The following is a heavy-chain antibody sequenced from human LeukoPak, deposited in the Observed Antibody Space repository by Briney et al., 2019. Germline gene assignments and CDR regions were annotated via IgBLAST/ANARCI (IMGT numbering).Heavy chain of an antibody. V-gene: IGHV1-46*01. CDR2: INPSGGST. J-gene: IGHJ4*02. CDR1: GYTFTAYY. CDR3: ASQKTDIVATEDQT. D-gene: IGHD5-12*01. Sequence: GASVKVSCKASGYTFTAYYLQWVRLAPGQGLEWMGIINPSGGSTSYAQKFQGRVTMTRDTSTSTVYMELSSLRSEDTAVYYCASQKTDIVATEDQTWGQGTLVTVSS.